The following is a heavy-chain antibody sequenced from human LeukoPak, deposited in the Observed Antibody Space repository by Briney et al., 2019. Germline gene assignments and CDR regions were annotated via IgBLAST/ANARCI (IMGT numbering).Heavy chain of an antibody. J-gene: IGHJ4*02. CDR2: FDPEDGET. CDR1: GYTLTELS. V-gene: IGHV1-24*01. D-gene: IGHD6-13*01. CDR3: AGGALAAAGTGLTY. Sequence: ASVKVSCKVSGYTLTELSMHWVRQAPGKGLEWMGGFDPEDGETIYAQKFQGRVTMTEDTSTDTAYMELSSLRSEDTAVYYCAGGALAAAGTGLTYWGQGTLVTVSS.